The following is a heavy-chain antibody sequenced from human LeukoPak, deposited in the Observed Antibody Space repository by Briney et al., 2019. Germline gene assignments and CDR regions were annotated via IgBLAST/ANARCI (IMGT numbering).Heavy chain of an antibody. CDR2: INWNGGST. CDR3: ARDPYGSGSFNFDY. J-gene: IGHJ4*02. D-gene: IGHD3-10*01. Sequence: PGGSLRLSCAASGFTFDDYGMSWVRQAPGKGLEWVSGINWNGGSTGYADSVKGRFTISRDNAKNSLYLQMNSLRAEDTALYYCARDPYGSGSFNFDYWGQGTLVTVSS. V-gene: IGHV3-20*04. CDR1: GFTFDDYG.